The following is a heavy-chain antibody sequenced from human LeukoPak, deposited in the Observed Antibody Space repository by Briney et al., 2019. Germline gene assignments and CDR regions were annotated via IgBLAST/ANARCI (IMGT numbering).Heavy chain of an antibody. V-gene: IGHV3-21*01. J-gene: IGHJ4*02. CDR3: ARRLRYDILTGYQGFDY. D-gene: IGHD3-9*01. CDR2: ISSSSSYI. CDR1: GLIFSKYW. Sequence: GGSLRLSCAASGLIFSKYWMTWVRQAPGKGLEWVSSISSSSSYIYYADSVKGRFTISRDNAKNSLYLQMNSLRAEDTAVYYCARRLRYDILTGYQGFDYWGQGTLVTVSS.